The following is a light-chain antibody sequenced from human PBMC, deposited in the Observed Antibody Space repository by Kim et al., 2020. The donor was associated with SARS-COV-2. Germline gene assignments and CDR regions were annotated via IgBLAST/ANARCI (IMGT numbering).Light chain of an antibody. J-gene: IGKJ3*01. CDR1: QSFSSY. V-gene: IGKV3-11*01. Sequence: SPGERAHPSCRASQSFSSYLAWYQQKPGQAPRLLIYDASNRATGVPARFSGSGSGTDFTLTISSLEPEDFAVYYCQQRSNWPLFTFGPGTKVDIK. CDR2: DAS. CDR3: QQRSNWPLFT.